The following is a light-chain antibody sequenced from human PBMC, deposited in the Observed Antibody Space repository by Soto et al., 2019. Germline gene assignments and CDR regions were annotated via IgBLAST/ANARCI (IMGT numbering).Light chain of an antibody. Sequence: DIQMTQSPSSLSASVGNRVTITCQASQSIGRFLAWYQHQPGKAPKLQIYDASTLESGVPSRFSGTGSGTEFTFSITSLQPEDFGTYYCQQCYMGWTFGQGTKVDIK. V-gene: IGKV1-5*01. CDR2: DAS. CDR1: QSIGRF. CDR3: QQCYMGWT. J-gene: IGKJ1*01.